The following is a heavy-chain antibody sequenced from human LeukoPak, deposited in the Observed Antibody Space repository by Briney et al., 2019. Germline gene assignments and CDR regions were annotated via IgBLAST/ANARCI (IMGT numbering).Heavy chain of an antibody. CDR3: AREIGVGGYYYYYYYMDV. CDR2: IYYSGST. CDR1: GGSISNYH. V-gene: IGHV4-59*12. D-gene: IGHD5-12*01. Sequence: SETLSFTCSVYGGSISNYHWSWNRQPPGKGLEGIMYIYYSGSTNYHPSLKSRVTISVDTSKNQFYLKLSSVAAADTAVYYCAREIGVGGYYYYYYYMDVWGKGTTVTISS. J-gene: IGHJ6*03.